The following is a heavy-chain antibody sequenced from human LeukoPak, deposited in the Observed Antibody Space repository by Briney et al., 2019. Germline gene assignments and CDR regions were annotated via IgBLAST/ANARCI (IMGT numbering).Heavy chain of an antibody. D-gene: IGHD3-3*01. CDR1: GFTFSSYA. CDR2: ISYDGSNK. J-gene: IGHJ4*02. Sequence: GRSLRLSCAASGFTFSSYAMHWVRQAPGKGLEWVAVISYDGSNKYYADSVKGRFTISRDNSKKTRYLHMDTVRAADTGVYYSAGSIWSGWGGYRYFDYWGQGTLVTVSS. CDR3: AGSIWSGWGGYRYFDY. V-gene: IGHV3-30*04.